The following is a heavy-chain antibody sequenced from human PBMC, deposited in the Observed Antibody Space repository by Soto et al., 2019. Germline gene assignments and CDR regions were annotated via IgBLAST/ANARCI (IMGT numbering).Heavy chain of an antibody. CDR1: GYTFTGYY. CDR3: ARGSSGWYALGVDY. CDR2: INPNSGGT. Sequence: QVQLVQSGAEVKKPGASVKVSCKASGYTFTGYYMHWVRQAPGQGLEWMGWINPNSGGTHYAQKCQGWVTMTRDTSSSTAYMELSRLRSDDTAVYYCARGSSGWYALGVDYWGQGTLVTFSS. J-gene: IGHJ4*02. D-gene: IGHD6-19*01. V-gene: IGHV1-2*04.